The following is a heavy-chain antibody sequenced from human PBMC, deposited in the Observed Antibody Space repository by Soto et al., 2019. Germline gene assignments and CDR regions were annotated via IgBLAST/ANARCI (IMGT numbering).Heavy chain of an antibody. CDR2: INPNSGGT. J-gene: IGHJ4*02. CDR3: AARYCSTTTCFPFDS. CDR1: GNTFTGYY. V-gene: IGHV1-2*02. Sequence: GASVKVSCKASGNTFTGYYIHWVRQAPGQGLEWMGWINPNSGGTKYAQKFQGRVTMTRDTSISTAYMELSRLRSDDTAVYYCAARYCSTTTCFPFDSWGQGTLVTVSS. D-gene: IGHD2-2*01.